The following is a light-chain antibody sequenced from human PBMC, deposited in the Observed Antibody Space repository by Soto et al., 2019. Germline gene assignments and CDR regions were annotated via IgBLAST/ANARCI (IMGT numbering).Light chain of an antibody. V-gene: IGKV1-5*03. Sequence: DIQMTQSPSTLSASVGDRVTITCRASQSISTWLAWYQQKAGKAPKLLIHKASSLESGVPSRFSGSGSGTEFTLTVSSLQPDDFATYYCQQYKYYSTFGQGTKVDIK. CDR2: KAS. CDR3: QQYKYYST. J-gene: IGKJ1*01. CDR1: QSISTW.